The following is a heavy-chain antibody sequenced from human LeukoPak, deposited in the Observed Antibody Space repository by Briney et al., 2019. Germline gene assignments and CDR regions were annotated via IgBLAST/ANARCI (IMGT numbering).Heavy chain of an antibody. V-gene: IGHV1-24*01. D-gene: IGHD6-13*01. Sequence: ASVKDSCMDSVDTLTVSSMHWVPHAPGKGLEWMGGFDPEDGETIFAQKFQGRVTMTEDTSTDTAYMELSSQRSEDTAVYYCATEPQLVGNYWGQGTLVTVSS. J-gene: IGHJ4*02. CDR2: FDPEDGET. CDR1: VDTLTVSS. CDR3: ATEPQLVGNY.